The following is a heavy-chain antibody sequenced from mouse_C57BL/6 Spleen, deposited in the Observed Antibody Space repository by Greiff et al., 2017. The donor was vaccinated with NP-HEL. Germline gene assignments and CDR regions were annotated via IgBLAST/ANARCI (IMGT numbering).Heavy chain of an antibody. CDR1: GFTFSDYY. D-gene: IGHD2-3*01. CDR2: INYDGSST. CDR3: ARERGGGDGYYLSYFDV. V-gene: IGHV5-16*01. Sequence: EVKLVESEGGLVQPGSSMKLSCTASGFTFSDYYMAWVRQVPEKGLEWVANINYDGSSTYYLDSLKSRFIISRDNAKNILYLQMSSLKSEDTATYYCARERGGGDGYYLSYFDVWGTGTTVTVSS. J-gene: IGHJ1*03.